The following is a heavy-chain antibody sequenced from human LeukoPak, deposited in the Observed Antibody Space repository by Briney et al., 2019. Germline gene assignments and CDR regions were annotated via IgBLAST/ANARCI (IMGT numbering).Heavy chain of an antibody. Sequence: PGGSLRLSCAASGFTFSSYAMHWVRQAPGKGLEWVAVISYDGSNKYYADSVKGRFTISRDNSKDTLYLQMNSLRAEDTAVYYCARAWGSPRMYGGYVDYWGRGTLVTVSS. CDR3: ARAWGSPRMYGGYVDY. CDR1: GFTFSSYA. CDR2: ISYDGSNK. J-gene: IGHJ4*02. V-gene: IGHV3-30-3*01. D-gene: IGHD3-16*01.